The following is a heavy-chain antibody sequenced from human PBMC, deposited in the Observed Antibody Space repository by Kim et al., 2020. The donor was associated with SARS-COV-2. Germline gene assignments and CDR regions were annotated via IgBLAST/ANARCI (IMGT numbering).Heavy chain of an antibody. CDR1: GFTFSSYA. V-gene: IGHV3-23*01. J-gene: IGHJ4*02. D-gene: IGHD3-16*01. CDR3: ASLLEKRLTFGGGVY. CDR2: ISGSGGST. Sequence: GGSLRLSCAASGFTFSSYAMSWVRQAPGKGLEWVSAISGSGGSTYYADSVKGRFTISRDNSKNTLYLQMNSLRAEDTAVYYCASLLEKRLTFGGGVYWGQGTLVTVSS.